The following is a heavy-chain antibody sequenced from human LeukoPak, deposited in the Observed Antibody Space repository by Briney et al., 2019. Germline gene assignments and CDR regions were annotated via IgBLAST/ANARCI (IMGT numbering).Heavy chain of an antibody. V-gene: IGHV4-34*01. CDR3: ARRPRYSSGWYYFDS. CDR1: GGSFSGDY. Sequence: SETLSLTCAVYGGSFSGDYWNWIRQPPGKGLEGIGEINHSGSTNSNPSLKNRVTISVDRSKNQFSLKLSSVPAADTAVYYCARRPRYSSGWYYFDSWGQGTLVTVSS. CDR2: INHSGST. D-gene: IGHD6-19*01. J-gene: IGHJ4*02.